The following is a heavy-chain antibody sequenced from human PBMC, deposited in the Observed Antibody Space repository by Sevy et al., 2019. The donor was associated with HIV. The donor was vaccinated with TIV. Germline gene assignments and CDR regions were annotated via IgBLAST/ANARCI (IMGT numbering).Heavy chain of an antibody. Sequence: GGSLRLSCAASGFTFSSYGMHWIRQAPGKGLEWVAVISYDGSNKYYADSVKGRFTISRDNSKNTLYLQMNSLRAEDTAVYYCAKADSSGYYYLDYWGQRTLVTVSS. CDR3: AKADSSGYYYLDY. CDR2: ISYDGSNK. V-gene: IGHV3-30*18. CDR1: GFTFSSYG. D-gene: IGHD3-22*01. J-gene: IGHJ4*02.